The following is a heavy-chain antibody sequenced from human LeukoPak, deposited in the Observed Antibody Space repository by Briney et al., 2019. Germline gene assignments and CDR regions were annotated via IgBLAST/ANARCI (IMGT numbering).Heavy chain of an antibody. CDR1: GGTLSSYA. D-gene: IGHD4-17*01. V-gene: IGHV1-69*05. Sequence: SVKVSCKASGGTLSSYAISWVRQAPGQGLEWMGRIIPIFGTANYAQKFQGRVTITTDESTSTAYMELSSLRSEDTAVYYCARWNTVTTFFDYWGQGTLVTVSS. CDR2: IIPIFGTA. CDR3: ARWNTVTTFFDY. J-gene: IGHJ4*02.